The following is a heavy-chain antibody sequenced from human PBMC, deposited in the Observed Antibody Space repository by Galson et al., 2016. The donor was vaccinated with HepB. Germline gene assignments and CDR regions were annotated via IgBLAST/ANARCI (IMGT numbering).Heavy chain of an antibody. D-gene: IGHD3-3*01. CDR2: ITPSGGST. Sequence: SVKVSCKASGYSFTDYYIHGVRQAPGQGLEWMGIITPSGGSTNYAQKFQGRLTMTSDTSTSTVYMELTSLRSEDTATYYCTRGTRGVVTNYYFYYYMDVWGKGTTVTVSS. CDR3: TRGTRGVVTNYYFYYYMDV. CDR1: GYSFTDYY. V-gene: IGHV1-46*01. J-gene: IGHJ6*03.